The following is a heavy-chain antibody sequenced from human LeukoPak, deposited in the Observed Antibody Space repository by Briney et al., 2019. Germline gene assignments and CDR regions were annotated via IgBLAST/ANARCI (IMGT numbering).Heavy chain of an antibody. CDR2: ISSNNGNA. D-gene: IGHD1-26*01. Sequence: GASVKVSCKASGGTFSSYAISWVRQAPGQGLEWMGWISSNNGNAKYAQTLQGRVTMTTDTSTSTAYMDLRNLKSDDTAIYYCARAGLNWWDLPDYWGQGTLVTVSS. CDR3: ARAGLNWWDLPDY. CDR1: GGTFSSYA. V-gene: IGHV1-18*01. J-gene: IGHJ4*02.